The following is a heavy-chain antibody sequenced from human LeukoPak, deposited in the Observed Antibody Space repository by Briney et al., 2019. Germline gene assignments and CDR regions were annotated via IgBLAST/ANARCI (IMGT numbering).Heavy chain of an antibody. CDR3: ASTDILTGYYGY. Sequence: PSETLSLTCTVSGGSISSGGYYWRWLRQHPGKGLEWIGYIYYSGSTYYNPSLKSRVTISVDTSKNQFSLKLSSVTAADTAVYYCASTDILTGYYGYWGQGTLVTVSS. D-gene: IGHD3-9*01. V-gene: IGHV4-31*03. J-gene: IGHJ4*02. CDR1: GGSISSGGYY. CDR2: IYYSGST.